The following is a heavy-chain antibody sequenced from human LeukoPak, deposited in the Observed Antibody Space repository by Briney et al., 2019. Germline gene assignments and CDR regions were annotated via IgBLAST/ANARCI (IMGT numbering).Heavy chain of an antibody. V-gene: IGHV1-18*01. D-gene: IGHD6-25*01. Sequence: ASVKVSCKASGYTFTSYGISWVRQAPGQGLEWMGWISAYNGNTNYAQKLQSRVTMTTDTSTSAAYMDLRSMRSDDTAVYYCAREAAGLDYWGQGTLVTVSS. J-gene: IGHJ4*02. CDR3: AREAAGLDY. CDR1: GYTFTSYG. CDR2: ISAYNGNT.